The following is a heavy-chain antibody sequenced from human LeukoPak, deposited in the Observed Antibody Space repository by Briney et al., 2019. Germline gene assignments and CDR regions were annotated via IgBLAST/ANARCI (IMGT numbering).Heavy chain of an antibody. CDR2: ISGSGGST. CDR1: GFTFSSYA. J-gene: IGHJ4*02. Sequence: GGFLRLSCAASGFTFSSYAMSWVRQAPGKGLEWVSAISGSGGSTYYADSVKGWFTISRDNSKNTLYLQMNSLRAEDTAVYYCAKVMPLYQLQWGLYDYWGQGTLVTVSS. V-gene: IGHV3-23*01. CDR3: AKVMPLYQLQWGLYDY. D-gene: IGHD2-2*01.